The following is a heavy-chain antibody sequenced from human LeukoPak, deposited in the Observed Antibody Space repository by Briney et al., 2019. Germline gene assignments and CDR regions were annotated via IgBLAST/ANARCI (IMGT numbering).Heavy chain of an antibody. CDR2: IYYSGST. CDR3: ARSQDIIAVPAALPVR. V-gene: IGHV4-31*03. Sequence: PSQTLSLTCTVSGGSISSGGYYWSWIRQHPGKGLEWIGYIYYSGSTYYNPSLKSRATISVDTSKNHFSLNLSSVTAADTAVYYCARSQDIIAVPAALPVRWGQGTLVTVSS. D-gene: IGHD2-2*01. CDR1: GGSISSGGYY. J-gene: IGHJ4*02.